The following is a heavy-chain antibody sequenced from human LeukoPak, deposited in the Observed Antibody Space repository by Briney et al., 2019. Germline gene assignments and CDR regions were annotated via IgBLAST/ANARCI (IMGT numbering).Heavy chain of an antibody. Sequence: PSETLSLTCAVYGGSLSGYYWSWIRQPPGKGLEWIGEINHSGSTNYNPSLKSRVTISVDTSKNQFSLKLSSVTAADTAVYYCARRDILTGYIPRWGQGILVTVSS. V-gene: IGHV4-34*01. CDR3: ARRDILTGYIPR. CDR2: INHSGST. CDR1: GGSLSGYY. D-gene: IGHD3-9*01. J-gene: IGHJ4*02.